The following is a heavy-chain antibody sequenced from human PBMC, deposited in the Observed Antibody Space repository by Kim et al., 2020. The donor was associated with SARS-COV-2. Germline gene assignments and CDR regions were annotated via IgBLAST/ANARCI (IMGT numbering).Heavy chain of an antibody. Sequence: GGSLRLSCAASGFTFSSYGMHWVRQAPGKGLEWVAVISYDGSNKYYADSVKGRFTISRANSKNTLYLQMNSLRAEDTAVYYCAKDLEITFGGVIVNAGFDPWGQGILVTVSS. V-gene: IGHV3-30*18. CDR2: ISYDGSNK. D-gene: IGHD3-16*02. CDR3: AKDLEITFGGVIVNAGFDP. CDR1: GFTFSSYG. J-gene: IGHJ5*02.